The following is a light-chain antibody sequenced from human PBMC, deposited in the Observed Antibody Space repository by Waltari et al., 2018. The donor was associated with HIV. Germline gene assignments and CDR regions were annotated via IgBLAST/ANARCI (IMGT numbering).Light chain of an antibody. J-gene: IGLJ1*01. V-gene: IGLV1-44*01. CDR2: SLD. CDR3: AAWDDSLNAYV. Sequence: SVLTQTPSASGTPGPRVIVSCSGSGSNIGANAVNWYQQLPGAAPRLLIHSLDQRPSGVPDRFSGSKSGASASLAISGLQSEDEADYYCAAWDDSLNAYVFGGGTKVTVL. CDR1: GSNIGANA.